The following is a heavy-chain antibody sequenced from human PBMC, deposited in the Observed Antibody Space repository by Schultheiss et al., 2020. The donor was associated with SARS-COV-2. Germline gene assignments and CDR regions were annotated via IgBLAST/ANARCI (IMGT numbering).Heavy chain of an antibody. CDR3: ARVTVTTGFDY. CDR1: GYSISSGGYY. J-gene: IGHJ4*02. CDR2: IYYSGST. V-gene: IGHV4-31*11. Sequence: SETLSLTCAVSGYSISSGGYYWSWIRQHPGKGLEWIGYIYYSGSTYYNPSLKSRVTISVDTSKNQFSLKLSSVTAADTAVYYCARVTVTTGFDYWGQGTLVTVSS. D-gene: IGHD4-17*01.